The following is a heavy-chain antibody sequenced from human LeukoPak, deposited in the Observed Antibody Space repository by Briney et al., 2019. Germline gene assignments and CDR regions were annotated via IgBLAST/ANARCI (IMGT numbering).Heavy chain of an antibody. CDR2: IQISENN. Sequence: PSETLSLTCTVFGGSISDYYWTWLRQPAGKGLEWIGRIQISENNNYNPSLKSRVTLSLDTSKNQFSLKLTSVTAADTAIYYCARESVAAGTRWFDYWGQGTLVTVSS. CDR1: GGSISDYY. D-gene: IGHD6-13*01. V-gene: IGHV4-4*07. CDR3: ARESVAAGTRWFDY. J-gene: IGHJ4*02.